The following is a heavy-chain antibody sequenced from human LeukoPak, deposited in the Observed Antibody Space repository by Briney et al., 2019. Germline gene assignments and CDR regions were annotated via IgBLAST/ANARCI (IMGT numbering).Heavy chain of an antibody. CDR3: ARAVPMIVVVITPYYFDY. D-gene: IGHD3-22*01. CDR1: GYTFTGYY. J-gene: IGHJ4*02. Sequence: ASVKVSCKASGYTFTGYYMHWVRQAPGQGLEWMGRINPNSGGTNYAQKFQGRVTMTRDTSISTAYMELSRLRSDDTAVYYCARAVPMIVVVITPYYFDYWGRGTLVTVSS. V-gene: IGHV1-2*06. CDR2: INPNSGGT.